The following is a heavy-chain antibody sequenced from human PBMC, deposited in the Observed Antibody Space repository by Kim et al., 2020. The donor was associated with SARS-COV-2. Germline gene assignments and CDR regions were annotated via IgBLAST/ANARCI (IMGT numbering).Heavy chain of an antibody. CDR3: AREGESGSYIDY. CDR1: GFTFSSYD. CDR2: IGTAGDT. V-gene: IGHV3-13*01. D-gene: IGHD1-26*01. Sequence: GGSLRLSCAASGFTFSSYDMHWVRQATGKGLEWVSAIGTAGDTYYPGSVKGRFTISRENAKNSLYLQMNSLRAGDTAVYYCAREGESGSYIDYWGQGTLVTVSS. J-gene: IGHJ4*02.